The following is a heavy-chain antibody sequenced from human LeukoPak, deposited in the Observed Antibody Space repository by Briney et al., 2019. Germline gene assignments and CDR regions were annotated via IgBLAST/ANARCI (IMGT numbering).Heavy chain of an antibody. Sequence: GGSLRLSCAASGLTFSIYGMTWVRQAPGKGLEYVSAISDSGGSTYYADSVKGRFTISRDNSKNTLYLQMSSLRAEDTAVYFCVRGYSFGPYGMDVWGQGTTVTVSS. V-gene: IGHV3-64D*09. J-gene: IGHJ6*02. CDR2: ISDSGGST. CDR1: GLTFSIYG. D-gene: IGHD2-15*01. CDR3: VRGYSFGPYGMDV.